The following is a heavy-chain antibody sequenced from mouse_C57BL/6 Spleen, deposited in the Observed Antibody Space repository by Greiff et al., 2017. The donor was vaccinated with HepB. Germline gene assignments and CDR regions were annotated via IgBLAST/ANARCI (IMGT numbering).Heavy chain of an antibody. Sequence: VQLQQSGAELVKPGASVKLSCKASGYNFTSYWMHWVKQRPGQGLEWIGMIHPNSGSTNYNEKFKSKATLTVDKSSSTAYMQLSSLTSEDSAVYYCARLNLYYFDYWGQGTTLTVSS. CDR1: GYNFTSYW. CDR3: ARLNLYYFDY. CDR2: IHPNSGST. V-gene: IGHV1-64*01. J-gene: IGHJ2*01.